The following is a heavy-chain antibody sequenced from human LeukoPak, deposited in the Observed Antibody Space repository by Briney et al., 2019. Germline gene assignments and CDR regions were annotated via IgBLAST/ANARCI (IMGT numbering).Heavy chain of an antibody. CDR1: GYTFTGYY. CDR2: INPNSGGT. D-gene: IGHD5-12*01. J-gene: IGHJ4*02. CDR3: ARDSYSGYEGFDY. Sequence: ASVKVSCKASGYTFTGYYMHWVRQAPGQGLEWMGWINPNSGGTNYAQKFQGRVTMIRDTSISTAYMELSRLRSDDTAVYYCARDSYSGYEGFDYWGQGTLVTVSS. V-gene: IGHV1-2*02.